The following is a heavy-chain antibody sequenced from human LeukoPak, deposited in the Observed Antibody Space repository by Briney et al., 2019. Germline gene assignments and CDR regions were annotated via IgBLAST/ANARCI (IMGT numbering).Heavy chain of an antibody. CDR1: GFTFSFYA. Sequence: GGSLRLSCAASGFTFSFYAMSWVRQAPGKGLEWVSAISGGGDGTYYADSVKGRFTISRDNSENTVYLQMNSLRAEDTAVYYCARHITMVRGVLDYWGQGTLVTVSS. CDR3: ARHITMVRGVLDY. CDR2: ISGGGDGT. D-gene: IGHD3-10*01. J-gene: IGHJ4*02. V-gene: IGHV3-23*01.